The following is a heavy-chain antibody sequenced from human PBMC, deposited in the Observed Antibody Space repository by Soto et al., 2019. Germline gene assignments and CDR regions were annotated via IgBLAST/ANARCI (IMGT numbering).Heavy chain of an antibody. CDR2: IFYIVIT. J-gene: IGHJ6*02. D-gene: IGHD2-15*01. CDR1: CDSISSSSYY. Sequence: SETLSLTVTVSCDSISSSSYYWGLIRQPPGKGLEWIVSIFYIVITYYNTALKSRFTISVDTSKNQFSLNLSSVTAADTAEYYCARGAGSPTYYYGMDVWGQGTTVTVSS. CDR3: ARGAGSPTYYYGMDV. V-gene: IGHV4-39*01.